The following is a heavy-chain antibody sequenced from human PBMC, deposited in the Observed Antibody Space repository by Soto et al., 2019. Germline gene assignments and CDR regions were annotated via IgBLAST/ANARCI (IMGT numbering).Heavy chain of an antibody. CDR2: INPLLGST. CDR1: GGIFNSYG. CDR3: AKIRGGVYTT. Sequence: QVHLVQSGAEVKKPGSSVKVSCNPSGGIFNSYGISWVRQGPGQGLQWMGGINPLLGSTKYAEKFQGRLTITADDSRRTVYMELNNLRPEDKATYFCAKIRGGVYTTWGQGTLVTVSS. V-gene: IGHV1-69*11. D-gene: IGHD3-10*01. J-gene: IGHJ5*02.